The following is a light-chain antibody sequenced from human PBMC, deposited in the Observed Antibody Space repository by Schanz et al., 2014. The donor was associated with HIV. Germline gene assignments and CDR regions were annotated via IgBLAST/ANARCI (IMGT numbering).Light chain of an antibody. V-gene: IGKV1-39*01. CDR3: QQSYTTPWT. CDR1: QNIRTY. J-gene: IGKJ1*01. Sequence: DIQMTQSPSSLSTSVGDRVTITCRASQNIRTYLNWYQQKPGKAPKLLIYAASNLQSGVPLRFNGSGSGTDFTLTISSLQPEDFASYFCQQSYTTPWTFGQGTKVEIK. CDR2: AAS.